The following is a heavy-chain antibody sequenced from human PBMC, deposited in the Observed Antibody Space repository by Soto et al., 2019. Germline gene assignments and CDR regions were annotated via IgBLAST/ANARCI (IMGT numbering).Heavy chain of an antibody. J-gene: IGHJ2*01. CDR2: ISGGGDAP. D-gene: IGHD3-10*01. CDR3: ARKVPGSTSRPDYWYFDL. CDR1: GFTFINYA. V-gene: IGHV3-23*01. Sequence: EVQLLESGGGLVQPGGSLRLSCAGSGFTFINYAMNWVRQAPGKGLEWVSTISGGGDAPFFADSVRGRFTISRDNSKNTVTLPMNNLGVDDTAVYFCARKVPGSTSRPDYWYFDLWGRGTLVTVSS.